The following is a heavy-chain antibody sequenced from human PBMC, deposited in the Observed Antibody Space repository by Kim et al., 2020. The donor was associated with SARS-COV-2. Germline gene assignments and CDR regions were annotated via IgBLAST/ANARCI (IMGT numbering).Heavy chain of an antibody. J-gene: IGHJ4*02. CDR3: VRAGHYDSSGYLRDFDY. D-gene: IGHD3-22*01. V-gene: IGHV3-11*06. Sequence: SVTGRFTISRDNAKNSLFLQMNSLRADDTAVYYCVRAGHYDSSGYLRDFDYWGQGTMVTVSS.